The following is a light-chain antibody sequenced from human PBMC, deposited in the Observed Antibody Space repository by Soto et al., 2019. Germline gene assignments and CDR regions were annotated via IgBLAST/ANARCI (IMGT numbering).Light chain of an antibody. V-gene: IGKV1-5*03. CDR1: QSINNW. CDR3: QQYDTYWT. Sequence: DIQMTQSPSTLSASVGDRVTITCRASQSINNWLAWYQQKPGKAPKLLTYKASNLDIGVPSRFSGSGSGIDFTLPISSLQPDDFATYYCQQYDTYWTFRQGTKVEIK. J-gene: IGKJ1*01. CDR2: KAS.